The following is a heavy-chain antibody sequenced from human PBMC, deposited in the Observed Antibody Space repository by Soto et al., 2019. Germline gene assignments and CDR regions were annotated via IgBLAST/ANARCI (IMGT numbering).Heavy chain of an antibody. CDR3: ARAYSSSFGYFDY. CDR2: IYHSGST. CDR1: GGSISSGGYS. D-gene: IGHD6-6*01. J-gene: IGHJ4*02. V-gene: IGHV4-30-2*01. Sequence: SETLSLTCYVSGGSISSGGYSWSWILHPPGKGLEWIGYIYHSGSTYYNPSLKSRVTISVDRSKNQFSLKLSSVTAAGTAVYYCARAYSSSFGYFDYWGQGTLVTVSS.